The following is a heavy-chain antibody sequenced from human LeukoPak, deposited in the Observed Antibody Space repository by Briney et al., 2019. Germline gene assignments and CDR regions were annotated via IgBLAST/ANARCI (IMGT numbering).Heavy chain of an antibody. D-gene: IGHD1-26*01. V-gene: IGHV4-34*01. CDR1: GGSISSYY. Sequence: SETLSLTCTLSGGSISSYYWSWIRQPPGKGLEWIGEINHSGSTNYNPSLKSRVTISIDTSKNKFSLNLSSVTAADTAVYYCARLDPVGGDDYWGQGIQVTVSS. CDR3: ARLDPVGGDDY. J-gene: IGHJ4*02. CDR2: INHSGST.